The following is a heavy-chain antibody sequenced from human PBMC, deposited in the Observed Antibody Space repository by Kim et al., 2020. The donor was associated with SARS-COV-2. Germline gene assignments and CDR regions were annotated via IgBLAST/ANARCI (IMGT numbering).Heavy chain of an antibody. D-gene: IGHD2-15*01. V-gene: IGHV3-30*04. CDR3: ARSYGGYCSGGSCYSYRYYYYYFGMDV. CDR1: GFTFSSYA. J-gene: IGHJ6*02. CDR2: ISYDGSNK. Sequence: GGSLRLSCAASGFTFSSYAMHWVRQAPGKGLEWVAVISYDGSNKYYVDSVKGRFTISRDNSKNTLYLQMNSLRAEDTAVYYCARSYGGYCSGGSCYSYRYYYYYFGMDVWGQGTTVTVSS.